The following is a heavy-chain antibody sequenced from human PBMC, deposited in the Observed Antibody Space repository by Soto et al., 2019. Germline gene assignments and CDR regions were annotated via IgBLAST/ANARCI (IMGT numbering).Heavy chain of an antibody. D-gene: IGHD6-13*01. CDR1: GFTFSNYA. CDR2: ITGSGGWT. CDR3: AKDRASSWEVPS. Sequence: EVQLWESGGGLVQPGGSLRLSCAASGFTFSNYAMSWVRQAPGKGVEWVSAITGSGGWTSYADSVKGRFTIPRDTSKNTLCLQMSSLSAEDTAGYYGAKDRASSWEVPSWGQGTLVTVSS. V-gene: IGHV3-23*01. J-gene: IGHJ4*02.